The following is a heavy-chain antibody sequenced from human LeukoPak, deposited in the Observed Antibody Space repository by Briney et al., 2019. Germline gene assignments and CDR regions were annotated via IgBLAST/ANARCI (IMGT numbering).Heavy chain of an antibody. J-gene: IGHJ2*01. V-gene: IGHV4-39*01. CDR3: ASRRSNYYDSSGFRYFDL. D-gene: IGHD3-22*01. CDR2: IYYSGST. Sequence: SETLSLTCTVSGGSISSTRYYWGWIRQPPGKGLEWIGSIYYSGSTYYNPSLKSRVTISVDTSKNQFSLKLSSVTAADTAVYYCASRRSNYYDSSGFRYFDLWGRGTLVTVSS. CDR1: GGSISSTRYY.